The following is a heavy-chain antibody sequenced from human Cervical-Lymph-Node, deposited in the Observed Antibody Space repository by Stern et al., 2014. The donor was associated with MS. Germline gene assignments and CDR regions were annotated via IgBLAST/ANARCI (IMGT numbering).Heavy chain of an antibody. D-gene: IGHD4-17*01. CDR2: IYYSGST. J-gene: IGHJ4*02. CDR3: ARLDYGDYES. V-gene: IGHV4-59*01. Sequence: EQLEESGPRLVKPSETLSLTCTVSGGSISTYYWSWIRQPPGKGLQWIGYIYYSGSTNYNPSLNSRLTMSVDTSKNQFSLKLSSVTAADTAVYYCARLDYGDYESWGQGTLVTVSS. CDR1: GGSISTYY.